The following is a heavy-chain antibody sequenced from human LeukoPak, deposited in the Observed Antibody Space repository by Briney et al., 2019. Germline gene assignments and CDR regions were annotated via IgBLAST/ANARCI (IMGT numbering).Heavy chain of an antibody. CDR1: GYTFTNYN. Sequence: ASVKVSCKASGYTFTNYNIHWVRQAPGQGLEWMGIINPSGGSTSYAQKFQGRVTMTRDTSTSTVYMELSSLRSEDTAVYHCARYIYGYLHYWGQGTLVTVSS. D-gene: IGHD5-18*01. J-gene: IGHJ4*02. V-gene: IGHV1-46*01. CDR3: ARYIYGYLHY. CDR2: INPSGGST.